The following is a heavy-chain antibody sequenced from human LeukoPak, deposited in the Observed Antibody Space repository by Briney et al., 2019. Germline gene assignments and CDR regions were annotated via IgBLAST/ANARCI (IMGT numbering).Heavy chain of an antibody. J-gene: IGHJ4*02. CDR3: ARIRGSGCLDY. D-gene: IGHD6-19*01. CDR2: IKQDGSEK. V-gene: IGHV3-7*01. CDR1: GFTFSSFW. Sequence: GGSLRLSCAASGFTFSSFWMSWVRQAPGKGLEWVANIKQDGSEKNYVDSVRGRFTISRDSAKNSLYLQVNSLRAEDTAVYYCARIRGSGCLDYWGQGTLVTVSS.